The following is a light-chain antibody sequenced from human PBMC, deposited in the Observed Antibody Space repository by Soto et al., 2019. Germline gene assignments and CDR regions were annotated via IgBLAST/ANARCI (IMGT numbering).Light chain of an antibody. CDR3: CLYVGATTYV. Sequence: QSVLAQPASVSGSPGQSITISCTGASGYVGTYSLVSWYQQHPGKAPKVVIYAGHKRPSGVPDRFSGSTSVNTASLTISGLQTDDEADYYCCLYVGATTYVFGTGTKVTVL. V-gene: IGLV2-23*01. CDR1: SGYVGTYSL. J-gene: IGLJ1*01. CDR2: AGH.